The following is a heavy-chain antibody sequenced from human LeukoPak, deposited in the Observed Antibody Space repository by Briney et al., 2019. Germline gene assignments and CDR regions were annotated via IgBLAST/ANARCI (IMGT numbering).Heavy chain of an antibody. D-gene: IGHD6-13*01. CDR1: GGSINGYY. V-gene: IGHV4-4*07. Sequence: SETLSLTCTVSGGSINGYYWSWIRQPAGKGLEWIGRIYNSESINYNPSLKSRVTMSIDTSKNQFSLKLNSVTAADTAVYYCARDRSSSYTRDWFDPWGQGALVTVSS. J-gene: IGHJ5*02. CDR2: IYNSESI. CDR3: ARDRSSSYTRDWFDP.